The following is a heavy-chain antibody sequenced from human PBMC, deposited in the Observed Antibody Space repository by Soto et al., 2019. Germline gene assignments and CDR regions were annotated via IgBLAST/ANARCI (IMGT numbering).Heavy chain of an antibody. CDR2: ISGSGGST. V-gene: IGHV3-23*01. D-gene: IGHD3-10*01. CDR1: GFTFSSYA. J-gene: IGHJ3*02. CDR3: TSDAFPFHHPFGEYYAFDI. Sequence: GGSLRLSCAASGFTFSSYAMSWFRQAPGKGLEWVSAISGSGGSTYYADSVKGRFTISSDNSKNTLYLQMNSLRAEDTAVYYCTSDAFPFHHPFGEYYAFDIWGQGTMVTVSS.